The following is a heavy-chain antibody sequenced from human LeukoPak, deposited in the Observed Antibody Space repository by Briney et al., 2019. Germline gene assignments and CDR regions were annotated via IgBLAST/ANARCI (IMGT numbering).Heavy chain of an antibody. CDR1: GFTFSNFY. Sequence: GGSLRLSCAASGFTFSNFYMHWVCQAPGKGLVWVSRLNNDGSSTNYADSVKGRFTISRDNAKNTLYLQMNSLRAEDTAVYFCASSQSGYFVQWGQGTLVTVSS. D-gene: IGHD3-9*01. V-gene: IGHV3-74*01. CDR2: LNNDGSST. CDR3: ASSQSGYFVQ. J-gene: IGHJ4*02.